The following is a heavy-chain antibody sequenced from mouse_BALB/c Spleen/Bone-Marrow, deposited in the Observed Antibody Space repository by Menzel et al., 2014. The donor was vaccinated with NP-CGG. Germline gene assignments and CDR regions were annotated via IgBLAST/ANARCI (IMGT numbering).Heavy chain of an antibody. CDR1: GYTFTSYW. D-gene: IGHD2-14*01. CDR2: IYPGSGST. CDR3: TREVRRCAMDC. V-gene: IGHV1S22*01. J-gene: IGHJ4*01. Sequence: LQESGSELVRPGASVKLSCKASGYTFTSYWMHWVKQRPGQGLEWIGNIYPGSGSTNYDEKFKSKATLTVDTSSSTAYMQLSSITSEDSAVYYCTREVRRCAMDCWGQGTSVTVSS.